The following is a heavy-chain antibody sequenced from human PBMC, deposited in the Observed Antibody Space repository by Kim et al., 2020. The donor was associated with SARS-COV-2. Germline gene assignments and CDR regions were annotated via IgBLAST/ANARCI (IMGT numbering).Heavy chain of an antibody. Sequence: SVKVSCKASGGTFSSYAISWVRQAPGQGLEWMGRIIPILGIANYAQKFQGRVTITADKSTSTAYMELSSLRSEDTAVYYCAREVSGRDYDFWSGYYSPGGKPNYGMDVWGQGTTVTVSS. V-gene: IGHV1-69*04. CDR2: IIPILGIA. CDR3: AREVSGRDYDFWSGYYSPGGKPNYGMDV. D-gene: IGHD3-3*01. J-gene: IGHJ6*02. CDR1: GGTFSSYA.